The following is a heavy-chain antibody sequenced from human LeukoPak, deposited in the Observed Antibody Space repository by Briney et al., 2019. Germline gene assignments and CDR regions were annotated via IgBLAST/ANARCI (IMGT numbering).Heavy chain of an antibody. CDR1: GFTFSRYE. Sequence: GGSLRLSCAASGFTFSRYELNWVRQAPGKGLEWVSYISSSAGTTYYADSVKGRFTISRDNAKNSLYLQMNSLRAEDTAVYYCARDPGYIAAAGYYGMDVWGQGTTVTVSS. CDR3: ARDPGYIAAAGYYGMDV. V-gene: IGHV3-48*03. CDR2: ISSSAGTT. J-gene: IGHJ6*02. D-gene: IGHD6-13*01.